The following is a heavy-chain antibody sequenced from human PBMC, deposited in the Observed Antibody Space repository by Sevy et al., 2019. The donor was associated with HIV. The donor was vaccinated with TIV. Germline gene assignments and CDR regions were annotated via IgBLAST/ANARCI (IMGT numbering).Heavy chain of an antibody. J-gene: IGHJ3*02. CDR1: GFTFDDYA. CDR2: VSWNSASI. V-gene: IGHV3-9*01. CDR3: TKDLGATLVPGYCYDGTWWPRDGFDI. D-gene: IGHD2-2*03. Sequence: GGSLRLSCAASGFTFDDYAMHWVRQAPGKGLEWVSGVSWNSASIGYAGSVRGRFTISRDNAKNSLSLQMNSLTSEDTAFYYCTKDLGATLVPGYCYDGTWWPRDGFDIWGHGTMVTVSS.